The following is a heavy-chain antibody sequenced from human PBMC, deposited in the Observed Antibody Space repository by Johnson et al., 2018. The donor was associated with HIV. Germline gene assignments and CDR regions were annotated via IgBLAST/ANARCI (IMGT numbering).Heavy chain of an antibody. V-gene: IGHV3-23*04. CDR3: ARACRDGYTCDAFDI. CDR1: GFTFSSYA. D-gene: IGHD5-24*01. Sequence: VQLVESGGGLVQPGGSLRLSCAASGFTFSSYAMSWVRQAPGKGLEWVSAISGSGGTTYYADSVHGRFTISRDNSKNTLYLQMNSLRAEDTALYYCARACRDGYTCDAFDIWGQGTMVIVS. CDR2: ISGSGGTT. J-gene: IGHJ3*02.